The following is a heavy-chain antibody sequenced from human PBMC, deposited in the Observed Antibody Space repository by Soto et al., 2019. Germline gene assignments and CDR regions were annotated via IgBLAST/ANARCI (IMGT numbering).Heavy chain of an antibody. Sequence: TLSLTYAVSGGYIRSGGYSWSWFRQPPGNGLEWIVYIYHSGSTYYNPSLKIRVTISVDRSKNQFSLKLSSVTAADTAVYYCARASTASYYYYGMDVWGQGTTVTVSS. CDR1: GGYIRSGGYS. CDR2: IYHSGST. D-gene: IGHD4-4*01. V-gene: IGHV4-30-2*01. J-gene: IGHJ6*02. CDR3: ARASTASYYYYGMDV.